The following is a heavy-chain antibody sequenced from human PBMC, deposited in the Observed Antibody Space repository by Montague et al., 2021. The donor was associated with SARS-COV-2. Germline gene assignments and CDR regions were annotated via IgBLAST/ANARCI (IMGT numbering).Heavy chain of an antibody. J-gene: IGHJ4*02. CDR2: VSYDGDNK. V-gene: IGHV3-30-3*01. Sequence: SLRLSCAASGFTFSHYAMNLFRQAPGKGLEWVAFVSYDGDNKFYSESVKGRFSISRDKAKNTLNLEVHSLRPDDTAVYYCARGRGPETGYHFDYWGQGTLVTVSS. CDR3: ARGRGPETGYHFDY. D-gene: IGHD3-9*01. CDR1: GFTFSHYA.